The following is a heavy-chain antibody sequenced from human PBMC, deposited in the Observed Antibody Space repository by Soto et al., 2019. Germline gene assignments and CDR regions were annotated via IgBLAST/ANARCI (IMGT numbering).Heavy chain of an antibody. CDR1: GDSINTDYY. CDR3: ARDTASKDYDSHSYYPHFDS. J-gene: IGHJ5*01. CDR2: IYYTGGT. D-gene: IGHD3-22*01. V-gene: IGHV4-30-4*01. Sequence: KPSETLSLTCAVSGDSINTDYYCSWIRQPPGKGLEWIGHIYYTGGTFYSPSLKSRLALSVDTFKNQFSLRLSSVTAADTAVYYCARDTASKDYDSHSYYPHFDSWGQGALVTVSS.